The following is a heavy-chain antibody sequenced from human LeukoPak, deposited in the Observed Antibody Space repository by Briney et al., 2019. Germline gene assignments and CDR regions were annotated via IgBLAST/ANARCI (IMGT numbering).Heavy chain of an antibody. V-gene: IGHV4-4*09. CDR1: GGSISTYS. J-gene: IGHJ4*02. CDR2: ISTSGST. D-gene: IGHD6-6*01. Sequence: SETLSLTCSVSGGSISTYSWSWIRQPPGEGLEWIGYISTSGSTSYNPSLKSRVTISIDTSKNQFSLKLSSVTAADSAVYYCARLTRLSTSPDRYYLDYWGQGTLVTVSS. CDR3: ARLTRLSTSPDRYYLDY.